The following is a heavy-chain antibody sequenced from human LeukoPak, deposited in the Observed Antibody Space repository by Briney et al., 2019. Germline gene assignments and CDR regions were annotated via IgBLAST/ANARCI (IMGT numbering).Heavy chain of an antibody. CDR2: INPNSGGT. J-gene: IGHJ4*02. V-gene: IGHV1-2*04. D-gene: IGHD5-18*01. Sequence: ASVKLSCKASGYTFTGYYMHWVRQAPGQGLEWMGWINPNSGGTNYAQKFQGWVTMTRDTSISTAYMELSRLRSDDTAVYYCAREGRGYSYGSADYWGQGTLVTVSS. CDR3: AREGRGYSYGSADY. CDR1: GYTFTGYY.